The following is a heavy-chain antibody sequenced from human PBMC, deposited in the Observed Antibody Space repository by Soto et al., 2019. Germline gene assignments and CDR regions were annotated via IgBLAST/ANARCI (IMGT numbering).Heavy chain of an antibody. CDR2: ISYDGSNK. D-gene: IGHD6-6*01. V-gene: IGHV3-30-3*01. CDR1: GFTFSSYA. CDR3: GREYGSSATHHKFYYYYYYGMDV. J-gene: IGHJ6*02. Sequence: QPGGSLRLSCAASGFTFSSYAMHWVRQAPGKGLEWVAVISYDGSNKYYADSVKGRFTISRDNSKNTLYLQVNSLRAEDRAVYYCGREYGSSATHHKFYYYYYYGMDVWGEESKIT.